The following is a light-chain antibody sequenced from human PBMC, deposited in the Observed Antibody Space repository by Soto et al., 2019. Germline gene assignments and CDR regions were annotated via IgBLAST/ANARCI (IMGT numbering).Light chain of an antibody. CDR3: QKYNSVPIT. CDR1: QGISNN. V-gene: IGKV1-27*01. J-gene: IGKJ5*01. CDR2: AAS. Sequence: DIQMTQSPSSLPASVGDRVTITCRASQGISNNLAWYQQKPGKVPKLLIYAASTLQSGVPSRFSGSGSGTDFTLTISSLQPEDVATYYCQKYNSVPITFGQGTRLAIK.